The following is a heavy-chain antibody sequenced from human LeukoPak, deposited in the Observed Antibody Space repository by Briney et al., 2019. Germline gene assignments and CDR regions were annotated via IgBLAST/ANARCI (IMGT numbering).Heavy chain of an antibody. CDR3: ARDGYGGLYYYYGMDV. D-gene: IGHD4-23*01. CDR2: IIPILGIA. J-gene: IGHJ6*02. CDR1: GGTFSSYA. V-gene: IGHV1-69*04. Sequence: GASVTVSCTASGGTFSSYAISWVRQAPGQGLEWMGRIIPILGIANYAQKLQGRVTITADKSTSTAYMELSSLRSEDTAVYYCARDGYGGLYYYYGMDVWGQGTTVTVS.